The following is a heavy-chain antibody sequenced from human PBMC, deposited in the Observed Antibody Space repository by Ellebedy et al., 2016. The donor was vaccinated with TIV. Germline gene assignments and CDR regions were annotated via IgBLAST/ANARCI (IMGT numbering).Heavy chain of an antibody. V-gene: IGHV1-46*01. D-gene: IGHD4-17*01. Sequence: ASVKVSCXTSGYSFTSYYMHWVRHAPGQGLEWMGLIHPSGGRTSYAQKFQGRVILTRDTSTRTFYMELYSLRSEDTAVYSCARDSERGDDGWFDPWGQGTLVTVSS. J-gene: IGHJ5*02. CDR2: IHPSGGRT. CDR1: GYSFTSYY. CDR3: ARDSERGDDGWFDP.